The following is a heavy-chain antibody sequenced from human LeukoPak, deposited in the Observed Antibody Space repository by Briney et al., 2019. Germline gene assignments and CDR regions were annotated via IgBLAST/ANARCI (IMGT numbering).Heavy chain of an antibody. J-gene: IGHJ4*02. V-gene: IGHV3-23*01. CDR1: GFTVSSNY. D-gene: IGHD4-11*01. Sequence: GGSLRLSCAASGFTVSSNYMSWVRQAPGKGLEWVSAISGSGGSTYYADSVKGRFTISRDNSKNTLYLQMNSLRAEDTAVYYCAKDRSYYSNHYYFDYWGQGTLVTVSS. CDR2: ISGSGGST. CDR3: AKDRSYYSNHYYFDY.